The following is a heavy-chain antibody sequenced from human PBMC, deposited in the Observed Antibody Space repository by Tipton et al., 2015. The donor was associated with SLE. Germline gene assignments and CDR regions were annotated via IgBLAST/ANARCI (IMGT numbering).Heavy chain of an antibody. D-gene: IGHD5-12*01. J-gene: IGHJ6*03. V-gene: IGHV5-51*03. Sequence: QLVQSGAEVKKPGESLKISCKGSGYSFISYWIGWVRQMPGKGLEWMGIIYPGDSDTRYSPSFQGQVTISADKSISTAYLQWSSLKASDTAMYYCARSLWWLPPDYYYSIDVWGKGTTVTVSS. CDR1: GYSFISYW. CDR3: ARSLWWLPPDYYYSIDV. CDR2: IYPGDSDT.